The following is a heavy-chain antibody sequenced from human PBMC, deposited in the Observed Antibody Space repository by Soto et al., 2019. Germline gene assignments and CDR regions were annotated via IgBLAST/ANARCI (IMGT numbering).Heavy chain of an antibody. V-gene: IGHV1-18*01. CDR3: GREPLRYFDWLSNRWFDP. CDR1: GYTFTSYG. Sequence: ASVKVSCKASGYTFTSYGISWVRQAPGQGLEWMGWISAYNGNTNYAQKLQGRVTMTTDTSTSTAYMELRSLRSDDTAVYYCGREPLRYFDWLSNRWFDPWGQGTLVTVSS. J-gene: IGHJ5*02. D-gene: IGHD3-9*01. CDR2: ISAYNGNT.